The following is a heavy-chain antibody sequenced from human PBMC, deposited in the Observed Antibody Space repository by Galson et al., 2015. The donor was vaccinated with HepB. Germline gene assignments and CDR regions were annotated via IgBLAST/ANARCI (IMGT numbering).Heavy chain of an antibody. CDR3: ARLRYTYAPETIDY. D-gene: IGHD5-18*01. Sequence: SLRLSCAVSGFTFRDYYMSWIRQAPGKGLEWVSYISRSSSYTNYADSVKGRFAISRDNAENSLYLQMSSLRPEDTAIYYCARLRYTYAPETIDYWGQGTLVTVSS. V-gene: IGHV3-11*06. CDR1: GFTFRDYY. J-gene: IGHJ4*02. CDR2: ISRSSSYT.